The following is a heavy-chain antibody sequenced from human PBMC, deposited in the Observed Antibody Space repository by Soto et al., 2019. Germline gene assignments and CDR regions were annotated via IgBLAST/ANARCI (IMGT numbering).Heavy chain of an antibody. D-gene: IGHD5-12*01. Sequence: EVQLVESGGVLDQPGGSLRLSCAASGFTVSSNYMSWVRQAPGKGLECVSVIYSGGSTYYADSVKGRFTISRDTSKNTLYLQMNSLRVEDTAVYYCARGAGYVYSFWGQGTLVTVSS. CDR1: GFTVSSNY. CDR2: IYSGGST. J-gene: IGHJ4*02. CDR3: ARGAGYVYSF. V-gene: IGHV3-66*01.